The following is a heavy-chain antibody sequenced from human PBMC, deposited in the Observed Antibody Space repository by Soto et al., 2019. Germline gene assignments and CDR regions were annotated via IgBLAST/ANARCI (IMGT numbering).Heavy chain of an antibody. Sequence: SEALSLTCPVSGGSISSYYWSWIRQPPGKGLEWSGYIYYSGSTNYNPSLKSRVTISVDTSKNQFSLKLSSVTAADTAVYYCARTVAPGDAFDIWGQGTMVTVSS. CDR1: GGSISSYY. CDR3: ARTVAPGDAFDI. D-gene: IGHD4-17*01. V-gene: IGHV4-59*01. J-gene: IGHJ3*02. CDR2: IYYSGST.